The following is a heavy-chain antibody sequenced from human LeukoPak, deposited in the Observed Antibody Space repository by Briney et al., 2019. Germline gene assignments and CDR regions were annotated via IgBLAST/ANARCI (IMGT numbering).Heavy chain of an antibody. J-gene: IGHJ4*02. V-gene: IGHV4-30-4*01. CDR2: IYYSGST. Sequence: PSETLSLTCTVSGGSISSGDYYWSWIRQPPGKGLEWIGYIYYSGSTYYNPSLKSRVTISVDTSKNQFSLKLSSVTAADTAVYYCAGAIVGATTPLDYWGQGTLVTVSS. CDR1: GGSISSGDYY. CDR3: AGAIVGATTPLDY. D-gene: IGHD1-26*01.